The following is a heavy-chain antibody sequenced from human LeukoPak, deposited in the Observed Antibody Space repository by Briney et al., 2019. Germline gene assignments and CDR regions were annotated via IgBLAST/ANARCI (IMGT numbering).Heavy chain of an antibody. D-gene: IGHD3-3*01. V-gene: IGHV3-7*01. J-gene: IGHJ4*02. CDR1: GFTFSTYS. Sequence: GGSLRLSCAASGFTFSTYSMNWVRQAPGKGLEWVANINQDGSERHYVDFVKGRFTISRDEGRNSLYLQMNSLRAEDTAVYYCARARGEAIFGVIINWGQGTLVTVSS. CDR2: INQDGSER. CDR3: ARARGEAIFGVIIN.